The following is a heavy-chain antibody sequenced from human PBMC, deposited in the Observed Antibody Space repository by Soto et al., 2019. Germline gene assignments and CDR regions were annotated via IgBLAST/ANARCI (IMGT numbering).Heavy chain of an antibody. D-gene: IGHD3-16*01. J-gene: IGHJ6*02. CDR2: IIPLLGET. CDR3: ARGLGGRMDD. CDR1: GTIFSSYT. V-gene: IGHV1-69*08. Sequence: QVQLVQSGAEVKKPGSSGRVSCKASGTIFSSYTISWVRQAPGQGLEWMGRIIPLLGETNSAQKFQGRVTLTADKSTNTAYMELNSLRLEDTAVYYCARGLGGRMDDWGQGTTVTVSS.